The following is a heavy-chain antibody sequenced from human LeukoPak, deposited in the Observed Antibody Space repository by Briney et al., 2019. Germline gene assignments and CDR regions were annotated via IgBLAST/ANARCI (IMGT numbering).Heavy chain of an antibody. D-gene: IGHD2-21*02. V-gene: IGHV1-2*02. CDR1: GYTFTGYY. CDR3: ARGYCGGDCDDAFDI. CDR2: INPNSGGT. Sequence: ASVKVSCKASGYTFTGYYIHWVRQAPGQGLEWMGWINPNSGGTNYAQKFQGRVTKTRDTSISTAYMELSRLRSDDTAVYYCARGYCGGDCDDAFDIWGQGTKVTVSS. J-gene: IGHJ3*02.